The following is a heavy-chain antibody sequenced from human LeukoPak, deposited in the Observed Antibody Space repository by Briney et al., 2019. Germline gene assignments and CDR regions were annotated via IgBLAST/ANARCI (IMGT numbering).Heavy chain of an antibody. CDR1: GFAFSSYC. CDR3: AKGAYYGD. Sequence: GGSLRLSCAASGFAFSSYCMSWVRQAPGKGLEWLSTISGSGGNTYYADSVKGRFTISRDNSKNTLYLQMNSLRVEDTAIYYCAKGAYYGDWGQGTLVTVSS. V-gene: IGHV3-23*01. CDR2: ISGSGGNT. J-gene: IGHJ4*02. D-gene: IGHD3-3*01.